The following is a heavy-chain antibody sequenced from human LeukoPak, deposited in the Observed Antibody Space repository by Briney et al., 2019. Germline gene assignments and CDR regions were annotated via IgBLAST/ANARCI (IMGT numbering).Heavy chain of an antibody. CDR1: GFTFSSYA. Sequence: GGSLRLSCAASGFTFSSYAMSWVRQAPGKGLEWDSAISGSGGSTYYADSVKGRFTISRDNSKNTLYLQMNSLRAEDTAVYYCARGESSWVGELSPLFDSWGQGTLVTVSS. CDR2: ISGSGGST. J-gene: IGHJ5*01. V-gene: IGHV3-23*01. D-gene: IGHD3-10*01. CDR3: ARGESSWVGELSPLFDS.